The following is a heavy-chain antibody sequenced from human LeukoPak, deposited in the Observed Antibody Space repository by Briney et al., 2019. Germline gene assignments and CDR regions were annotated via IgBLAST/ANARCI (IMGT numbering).Heavy chain of an antibody. D-gene: IGHD6-19*01. Sequence: SETLSLTCAVYGGSFSGYYWSWIRQPPGKGLEWIGEVNHSGSTNYNPSLKSRATISVDTSKNQFSLKLSSVTAADTAVYYCARTHIPRYSSGWPRSGIYYYGMDVWGQGTTVTVSS. CDR2: VNHSGST. J-gene: IGHJ6*02. CDR1: GGSFSGYY. CDR3: ARTHIPRYSSGWPRSGIYYYGMDV. V-gene: IGHV4-34*01.